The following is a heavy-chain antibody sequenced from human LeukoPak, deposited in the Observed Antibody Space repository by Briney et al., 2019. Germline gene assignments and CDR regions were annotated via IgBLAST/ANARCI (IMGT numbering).Heavy chain of an antibody. Sequence: SETLSLTCTVSGGSISSSSYSWTWIRQPPGKGLEWIGSIYYSGSTYYNPSLKSRVTISVDTSKNQFSLKLSSVTAADTAVYYCARETSGSYSTYYFDYWGQGTLVTVSS. CDR2: IYYSGST. V-gene: IGHV4-39*02. J-gene: IGHJ4*02. CDR3: ARETSGSYSTYYFDY. CDR1: GGSISSSSYS. D-gene: IGHD1-26*01.